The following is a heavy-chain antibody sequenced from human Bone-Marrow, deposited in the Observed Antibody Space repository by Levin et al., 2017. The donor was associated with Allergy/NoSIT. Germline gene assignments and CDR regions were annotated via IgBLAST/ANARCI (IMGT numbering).Heavy chain of an antibody. Sequence: GGSLRLSCAASGYTFSAYSLNWVRQAPGKGLEWVASISSSSSDIYYADSVKGRFIVSRDDAKSSLHLQMNSLRAEDTAVYYCASTLGYCEGTTCYQYYGMDGWGQGTKVTVSS. J-gene: IGHJ6*02. V-gene: IGHV3-21*01. CDR1: GYTFSAYS. CDR3: ASTLGYCEGTTCYQYYGMDG. CDR2: ISSSSSDI. D-gene: IGHD2-15*01.